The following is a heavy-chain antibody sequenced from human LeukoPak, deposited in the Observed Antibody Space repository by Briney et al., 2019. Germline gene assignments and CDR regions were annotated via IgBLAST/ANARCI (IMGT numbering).Heavy chain of an antibody. J-gene: IGHJ4*02. CDR1: GFNFGDYG. D-gene: IGHD1-26*01. CDR3: TTDEGEDTSY. CDR2: IRSKAYGGTT. Sequence: GGSLRLSCITSGFNFGDYGMSWVRQAPGKGLEWVSFIRSKAYGGTTEYAASVKGRFTISRDDSKSIAYLQMNSLKTEDTAVYYCTTDEGEDTSYWGQGTLVTVSS. V-gene: IGHV3-49*04.